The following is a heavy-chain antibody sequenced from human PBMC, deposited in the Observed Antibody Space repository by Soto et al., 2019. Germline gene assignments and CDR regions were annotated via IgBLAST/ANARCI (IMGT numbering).Heavy chain of an antibody. D-gene: IGHD6-19*01. V-gene: IGHV1-3*05. J-gene: IGHJ4*02. CDR1: GYTFTSYA. Sequence: QVQLVQSGAEEKKPGASVKVSCKASGYTFTSYAMHWVRQAPGQRLEWMGWINAGNGNTKYSQKFQGRVTITRDTSASTAYMELSSLRSEDTAVYYCAREAGGKQWLPGDYWGQGTLVTVSS. CDR2: INAGNGNT. CDR3: AREAGGKQWLPGDY.